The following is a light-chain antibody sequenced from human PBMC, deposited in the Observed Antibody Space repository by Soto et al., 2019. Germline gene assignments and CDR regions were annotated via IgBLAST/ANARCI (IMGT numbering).Light chain of an antibody. CDR1: QSINSK. J-gene: IGKJ4*01. Sequence: VMMQSPATLSLSPGEIAALSCRASQSINSKLVWYQQKPGQAPRFPIYGASTRATDIPARFRGSGSGTEFTLTIDSLQSEDFAVYYCQQYNDWPPAFGGGTKVDIK. V-gene: IGKV3-15*01. CDR3: QQYNDWPPA. CDR2: GAS.